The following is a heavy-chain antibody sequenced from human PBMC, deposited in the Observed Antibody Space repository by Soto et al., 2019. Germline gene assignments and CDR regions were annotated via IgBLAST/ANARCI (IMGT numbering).Heavy chain of an antibody. CDR1: GYTLTELS. Sequence: ASVKVSCKVSGYTLTELSMHWVRQAPGKGLEWMGGFDPEDGETIYAQKFQGRVTMTEDTSTDTAYMELSSLRSEDTAVYYCATEHYCSSTSGYEYRNWYDPWGQGTLVTVSS. CDR2: FDPEDGET. CDR3: ATEHYCSSTSGYEYRNWYDP. V-gene: IGHV1-24*01. D-gene: IGHD2-2*01. J-gene: IGHJ5*02.